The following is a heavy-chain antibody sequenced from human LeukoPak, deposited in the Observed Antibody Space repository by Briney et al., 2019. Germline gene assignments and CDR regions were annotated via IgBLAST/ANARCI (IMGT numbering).Heavy chain of an antibody. V-gene: IGHV3-30-3*01. CDR1: GFTFSSYA. Sequence: GGSLRLSCAASGFTFSSYAMHWVRQAPGKGLEWVAVISYDGSNKYYADSVKGRFTISRDNSKNTLYLQMNSLRAEDTAVYYCARGKAYCSGGSCYPIHGMDVWGQGTTVTVSS. J-gene: IGHJ6*02. CDR2: ISYDGSNK. CDR3: ARGKAYCSGGSCYPIHGMDV. D-gene: IGHD2-15*01.